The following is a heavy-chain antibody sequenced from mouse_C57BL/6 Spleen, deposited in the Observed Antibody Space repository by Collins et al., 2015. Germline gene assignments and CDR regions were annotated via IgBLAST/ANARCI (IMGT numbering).Heavy chain of an antibody. J-gene: IGHJ3*01. D-gene: IGHD2-3*01. CDR1: GYSITSDYA. CDR2: ISYSGST. CDR3: ARDGPGVFAY. V-gene: IGHV3-2*02. Sequence: DVQLQESGPGLVKPSQSLSLTCTVTGYSITSDYAWNWIRQFPGNKLEWMGYISYSGSTSYNPSLKSRISITRDTSKNQFFLQLNSVTTEDTATYYCARDGPGVFAYWGQGTLVTVSA.